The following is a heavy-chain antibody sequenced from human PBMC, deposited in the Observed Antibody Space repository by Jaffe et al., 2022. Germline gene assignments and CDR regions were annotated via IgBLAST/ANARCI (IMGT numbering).Heavy chain of an antibody. CDR2: INHSGST. J-gene: IGHJ4*02. CDR3: ARSAYYYDSSGYHYAFDY. V-gene: IGHV4-34*01. CDR1: GGSFSGYY. Sequence: QVQLQQWGAGLLKPSETLSLTCAVYGGSFSGYYWSWIRQPPGKGLEWIGEINHSGSTNYNPSLKSRVTISVDTSKNQFSLKLSSVTAADTAVYYCARSAYYYDSSGYHYAFDYWGQGTLVTVSS. D-gene: IGHD3-22*01.